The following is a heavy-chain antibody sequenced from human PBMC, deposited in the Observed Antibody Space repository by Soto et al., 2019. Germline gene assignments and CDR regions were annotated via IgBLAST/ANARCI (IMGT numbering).Heavy chain of an antibody. Sequence: PGESLKISCKGSGYRFTSYYMHWVRQAPGQGLEWMGWINPNSGGTNYAQKFQGRVTMTRDTSISTAYMELSRLRSDDTAVYYCARSWIQLWFRGDYYGMDVWGQGTTVTVSS. CDR1: GYRFTSYY. J-gene: IGHJ6*02. D-gene: IGHD5-18*01. CDR2: INPNSGGT. CDR3: ARSWIQLWFRGDYYGMDV. V-gene: IGHV1-2*02.